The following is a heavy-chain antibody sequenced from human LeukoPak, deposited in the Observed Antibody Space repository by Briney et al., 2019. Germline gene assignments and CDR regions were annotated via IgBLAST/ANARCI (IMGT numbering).Heavy chain of an antibody. V-gene: IGHV3-23*01. Sequence: GGSLRLSCVASGFTFSSSAMSWVRQAPGKGLEWVSAMSGGGDNTYYADSVKGRFTISRDNSKNTLYLQMNSLRAEDTAVYYCARDTGIVGATSFHFDYWGQGTLVTVSS. CDR3: ARDTGIVGATSFHFDY. CDR1: GFTFSSSA. CDR2: MSGGGDNT. J-gene: IGHJ4*02. D-gene: IGHD1-26*01.